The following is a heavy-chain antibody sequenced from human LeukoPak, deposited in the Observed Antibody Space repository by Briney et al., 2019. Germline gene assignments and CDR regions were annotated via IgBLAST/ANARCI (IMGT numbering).Heavy chain of an antibody. D-gene: IGHD4-17*01. CDR2: IYYSGST. CDR3: ARGLYGDYVFDY. Sequence: SETLSLTCTVSGGSISSYYWSWIRQPPGKGLEWIGYIYYSGSTNYNPSLKSRVTISVDTSKNQFSLKLSSVTAADTAVYYCARGLYGDYVFDYWGQGTLVTASS. CDR1: GGSISSYY. J-gene: IGHJ4*02. V-gene: IGHV4-59*01.